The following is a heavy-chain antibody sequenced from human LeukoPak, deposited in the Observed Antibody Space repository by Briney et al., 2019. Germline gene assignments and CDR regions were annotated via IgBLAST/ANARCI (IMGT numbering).Heavy chain of an antibody. V-gene: IGHV4-39*01. CDR1: GGSISSSSYY. D-gene: IGHD3-10*01. CDR2: IYYSGST. J-gene: IGHJ5*02. CDR3: ARLKVRGVMIGFDP. Sequence: SETVSLTCTVSGGSISSSSYYWGWIRQPPGKGLEWIGSIYYSGSTYYNPSLKSRVTISVDTSKNQFSLKLSSVTAADTAVYYCARLKVRGVMIGFDPWGQGTVVTVSS.